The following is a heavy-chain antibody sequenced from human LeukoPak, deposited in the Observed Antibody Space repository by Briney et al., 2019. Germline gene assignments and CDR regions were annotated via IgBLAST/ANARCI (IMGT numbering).Heavy chain of an antibody. D-gene: IGHD2-2*01. J-gene: IGHJ4*02. CDR2: ISPSGDST. V-gene: IGHV3-23*01. Sequence: GGSLRLSCAASGFTFNNYAMNWVRQAPGKGLEWVSHISPSGDSTYYADSVKGRFTISRDSSKNTLSLQMNSLRAEGTAVYYCAKIPKGGYFDYWGQGTLVTVSS. CDR1: GFTFNNYA. CDR3: AKIPKGGYFDY.